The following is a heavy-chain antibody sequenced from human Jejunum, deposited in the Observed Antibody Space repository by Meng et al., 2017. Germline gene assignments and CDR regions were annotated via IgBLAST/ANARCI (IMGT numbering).Heavy chain of an antibody. CDR2: IKEDGSET. CDR1: GFTFSASY. D-gene: IGHD6-19*01. CDR3: ARDVGVAVSGSGYFYAMDV. V-gene: IGHV3-7*01. J-gene: IGHJ6*02. Sequence: GGSLRLSCEASGFTFSASYMSWACQGAGKGLEWVANIKEDGSETYYADSVKGRFTISRDNAKNSLYLQMNSLRAQDTAVYYCARDVGVAVSGSGYFYAMDVWGQGTTVTVSS.